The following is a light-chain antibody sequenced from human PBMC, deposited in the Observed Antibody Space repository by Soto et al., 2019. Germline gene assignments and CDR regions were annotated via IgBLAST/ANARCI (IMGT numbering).Light chain of an antibody. J-gene: IGKJ5*01. CDR3: QQYDNSIT. V-gene: IGKV3-20*01. CDR2: GAS. Sequence: EIVLTQSPGTLSLSPGETATLSCRASQSVSSNNLAWYQQKPGQTPSLLIYGASTRATGIPDRFSGSGSGTDFTPTSSRLEPEDFTVYYCQQYDNSITFGQGTRLEIE. CDR1: QSVSSNN.